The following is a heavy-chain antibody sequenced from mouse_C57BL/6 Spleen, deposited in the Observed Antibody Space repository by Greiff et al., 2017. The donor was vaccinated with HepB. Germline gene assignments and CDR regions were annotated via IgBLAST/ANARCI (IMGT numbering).Heavy chain of an antibody. D-gene: IGHD2-2*01. CDR3: TREGYPRGREFDY. J-gene: IGHJ2*01. V-gene: IGHV5-9-1*02. CDR1: GFTFSSYA. CDR2: ISSGGDYI. Sequence: EVKLMESGEGLVKPGGSLKLSCAASGFTFSSYAMSWVRQTPEKRLEWVAYISSGGDYIYYADTVKGRFTISRDNARNTLYLQMSSLKSEDTAMYYCTREGYPRGREFDYWGQGTTLTVSS.